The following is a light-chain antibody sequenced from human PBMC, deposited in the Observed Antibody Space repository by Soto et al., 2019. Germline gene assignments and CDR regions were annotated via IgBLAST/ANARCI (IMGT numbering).Light chain of an antibody. CDR1: QSVRSYY. CDR2: DAS. J-gene: IGKJ4*01. CDR3: QHYGSSPRT. V-gene: IGKV3-20*01. Sequence: DIVLTQSPAPLSLSPGATTTLYCMANQSVRSYYLAWYQQKPVQTPSFLIYDASSRATGIPDRFSGSGSGKDFTLTIRILAPEDFAVYYCQHYGSSPRTFGVGTKVEI.